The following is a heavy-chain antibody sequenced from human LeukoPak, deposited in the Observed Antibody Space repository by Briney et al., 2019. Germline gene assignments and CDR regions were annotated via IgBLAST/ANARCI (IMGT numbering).Heavy chain of an antibody. CDR2: ITSSSSYI. CDR3: AREIADTTMIRGYYYGMDV. V-gene: IGHV3-21*01. Sequence: PGGSLRLSCAASGFTFSTYSMNWVRQAPGKGLEWVSSITSSSSYIHYADSVKGRFTISRDNAKNSLYLQMNSLRAEDAAIYYCAREIADTTMIRGYYYGMDVWGQGTTVTVSS. CDR1: GFTFSTYS. J-gene: IGHJ6*02. D-gene: IGHD5-18*01.